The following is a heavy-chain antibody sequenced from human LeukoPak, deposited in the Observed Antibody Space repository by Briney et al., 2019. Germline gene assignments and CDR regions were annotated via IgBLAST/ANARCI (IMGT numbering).Heavy chain of an antibody. V-gene: IGHV4-34*01. CDR2: INHSGST. CDR1: GGSFSGYY. CDR3: ARGSFYGADNWFDP. D-gene: IGHD4-17*01. Sequence: SETLSLTCAVYGGSFSGYYWSWIRQPPGKGLEWIGEINHSGSTNYNPSLKSRVTIPVDASKNQFSLKLSSVTAADTAVYYCARGSFYGADNWFDPWGQGTLVTVSS. J-gene: IGHJ5*02.